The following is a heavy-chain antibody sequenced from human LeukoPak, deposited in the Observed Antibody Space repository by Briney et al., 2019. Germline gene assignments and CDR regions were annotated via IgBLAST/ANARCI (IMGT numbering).Heavy chain of an antibody. Sequence: GGSRRLSCAAPGLTLSTYAMSWVRQTPGKGLEWVAATSSSDAGTYHADSVRGRFTISRDNSKNTLYLQMNSLRAEDAAVYFCAKAPVTSCRGAYCYPFDSWGQGTLVTVSS. D-gene: IGHD2-21*01. V-gene: IGHV3-23*01. CDR1: GLTLSTYA. J-gene: IGHJ4*02. CDR2: TSSSDAGT. CDR3: AKAPVTSCRGAYCYPFDS.